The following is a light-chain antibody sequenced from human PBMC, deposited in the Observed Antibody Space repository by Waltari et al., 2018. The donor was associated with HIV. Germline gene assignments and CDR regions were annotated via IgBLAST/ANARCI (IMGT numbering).Light chain of an antibody. CDR1: QSVSSN. J-gene: IGKJ2*01. V-gene: IGKV3-15*01. CDR2: GAS. Sequence: EVVMTQSPATLSVSPGERATLPCRASQSVSSNLAWYQQKPGQAPRLLIYGASTRDAGIPARFSGSGSGTDFTLTISSLQSEDFSVYDCQQYSNWPPVFTFGQGTKLEIK. CDR3: QQYSNWPPVFT.